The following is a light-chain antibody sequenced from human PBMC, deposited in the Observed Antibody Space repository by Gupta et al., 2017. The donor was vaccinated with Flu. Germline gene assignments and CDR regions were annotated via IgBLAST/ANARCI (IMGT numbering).Light chain of an antibody. CDR2: DVT. V-gene: IGLV2-14*01. Sequence: TSIDIGSYNYVSWYQQHPGKAPQLLIYDVTNRPSGVSNRFSGSKSGDTASLTISGLQAEVEADYYCSSCTSSTTLVFGGGTKLTVL. CDR1: SIDIGSYNY. J-gene: IGLJ2*01. CDR3: SSCTSSTTLV.